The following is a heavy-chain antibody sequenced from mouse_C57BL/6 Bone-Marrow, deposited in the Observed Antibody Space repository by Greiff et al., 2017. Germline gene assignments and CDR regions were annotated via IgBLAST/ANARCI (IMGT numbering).Heavy chain of an antibody. V-gene: IGHV1-64*01. Sequence: VQLQQPGAELVKPGASVKLSCKASGYTFTSYWMHWVKQRPGQGLEWIGMIHPSSGSTNYNEKFKGKATLTVDKSSSTAYMQLSGLTSEDSAVYDYARSKRRIEPFAYWGQGTLVTVSA. CDR1: GYTFTSYW. CDR3: ARSKRRIEPFAY. J-gene: IGHJ3*01. CDR2: IHPSSGST.